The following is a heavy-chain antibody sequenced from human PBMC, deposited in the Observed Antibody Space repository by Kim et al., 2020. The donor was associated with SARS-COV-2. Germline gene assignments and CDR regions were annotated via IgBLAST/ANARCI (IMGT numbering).Heavy chain of an antibody. Sequence: SETLSLTCTVSGGSISSSSYYWGWIRQPPGKGLEWIGNIDYSGSTYYNPSLKSRVTICVDTSKNQFSLKLSSVTAADTAVYYCARRKYYGSRSYFDWFDPWGQGTLVTVSS. V-gene: IGHV4-39*01. CDR1: GGSISSSSYY. CDR3: ARRKYYGSRSYFDWFDP. CDR2: IDYSGST. J-gene: IGHJ5*02. D-gene: IGHD3-10*01.